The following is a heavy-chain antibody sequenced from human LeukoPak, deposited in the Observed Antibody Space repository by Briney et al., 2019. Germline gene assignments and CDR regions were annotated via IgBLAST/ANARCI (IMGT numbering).Heavy chain of an antibody. D-gene: IGHD3-10*01. Sequence: PGGSLRLSCAASGFTFSNYWMSWVRQAPGRGLEWVVNIKPDGSAQYYVDSVKGRFTISRDNAKNSLYLQMNSLRVEDTAVYYCARGGGRDPFNVAYWGQGTLVTVSS. CDR1: GFTFSNYW. CDR3: ARGGGRDPFNVAY. CDR2: IKPDGSAQ. J-gene: IGHJ4*02. V-gene: IGHV3-7*04.